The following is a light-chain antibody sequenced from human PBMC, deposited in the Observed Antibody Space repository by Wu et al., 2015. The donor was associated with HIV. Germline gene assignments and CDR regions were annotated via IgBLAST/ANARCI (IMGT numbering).Light chain of an antibody. J-gene: IGKJ4*01. CDR2: GAS. V-gene: IGKV3-20*01. Sequence: EIVLTQSPDTLSLSPGERATLSCRASLSVNSNYLAWYQQKPGQAPRLLIYGASSRATGIPDRFSGSGSGTDFTLTISRLEPEDFAVYYCQQYGSSPLTFGGGTKVEIK. CDR3: QQYGSSPLT. CDR1: LSVNSNY.